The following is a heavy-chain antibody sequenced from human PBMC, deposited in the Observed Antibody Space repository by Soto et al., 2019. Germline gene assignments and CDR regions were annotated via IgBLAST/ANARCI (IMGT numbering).Heavy chain of an antibody. CDR3: ARDTLGYCSGGSCHY. J-gene: IGHJ4*02. V-gene: IGHV1-18*01. Sequence: GASVKVSCKASGYTFTSYGISWVRQAPGQGLEWMGWISAYNGNTNYAQKLQGRVTMTTDTSTGTAYMELRSLRSDDTAVYYCARDTLGYCSGGSCHYWGQGTLVTVSS. CDR2: ISAYNGNT. D-gene: IGHD2-15*01. CDR1: GYTFTSYG.